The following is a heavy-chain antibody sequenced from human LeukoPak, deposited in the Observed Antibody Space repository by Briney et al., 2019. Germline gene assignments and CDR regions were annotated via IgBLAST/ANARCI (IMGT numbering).Heavy chain of an antibody. V-gene: IGHV3-9*01. D-gene: IGHD5-18*01. CDR1: GFTFDDYA. J-gene: IGHJ4*02. CDR2: ISWNSGSI. Sequence: GRSLRLSCAASGFTFDDYAMHWVRQAPGKGLEWGSGISWNSGSIGYADSVKGRFTISRDNAKNSLYLQMNSLRAEDTALYYCAKDVNVDTAMGSWNYFDYWGQGTLVTVSS. CDR3: AKDVNVDTAMGSWNYFDY.